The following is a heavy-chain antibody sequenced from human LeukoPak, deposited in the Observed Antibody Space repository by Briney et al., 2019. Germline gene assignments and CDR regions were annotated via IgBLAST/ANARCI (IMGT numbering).Heavy chain of an antibody. V-gene: IGHV3-11*04. CDR3: AKDKKYNWNDGFDY. CDR1: GFTFSDYY. J-gene: IGHJ4*02. D-gene: IGHD1-1*01. Sequence: GGSLRLSCAASGFTFSDYYMSWIRQAPGKGLEWVSYISSSGSTIYYADSVKGRFTISRDNAKNSLYLQMNSLRAEDTAVYYCAKDKKYNWNDGFDYWGQGTLVTVSS. CDR2: ISSSGSTI.